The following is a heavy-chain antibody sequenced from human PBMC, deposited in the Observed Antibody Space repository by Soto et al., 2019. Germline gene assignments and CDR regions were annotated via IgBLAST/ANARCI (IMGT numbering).Heavy chain of an antibody. J-gene: IGHJ5*02. V-gene: IGHV1-24*01. CDR2: FDPEDGET. Sequence: ASVKVSCKVSGYTITELSMHWVRQAPGKGREWMGGFDPEDGETIYAQKFQGRVTMTEDTSTDTAYMELSSLRSEDTAVYYCATAQSGDFLRGDWCGPWGQGXLVTVSS. CDR1: GYTITELS. CDR3: ATAQSGDFLRGDWCGP. D-gene: IGHD3-3*01.